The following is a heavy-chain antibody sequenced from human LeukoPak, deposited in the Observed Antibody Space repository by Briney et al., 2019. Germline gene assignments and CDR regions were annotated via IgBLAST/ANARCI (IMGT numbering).Heavy chain of an antibody. D-gene: IGHD3-22*01. CDR2: ISYDGSNK. CDR3: AKRGYYYDSSGYYSRTYFDY. J-gene: IGHJ4*02. CDR1: GFTFNTYA. V-gene: IGHV3-30*04. Sequence: GGSLRLSCAASGFTFNTYAMHWVRQAPGKGLEWVAVISYDGSNKYYADSVKGRFTISRDNSKNTLYLQMNSLRAEDTAVYYCAKRGYYYDSSGYYSRTYFDYWGQGTLVIVSS.